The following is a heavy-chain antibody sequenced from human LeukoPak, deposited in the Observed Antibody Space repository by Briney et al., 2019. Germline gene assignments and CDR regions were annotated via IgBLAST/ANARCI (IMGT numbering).Heavy chain of an antibody. CDR1: GFTFSNYA. V-gene: IGHV3-23*01. J-gene: IGHJ4*02. Sequence: GGSLRLSCAASGFTFSNYAMSWVRQTPGKGLEWVSAISSDGNIYYADSVKGRFTISRDISKNTLYLQMNSLRAEDTAVYYCAKLHSSGWYYGYFDYWGQGTLVTVSS. CDR2: ISSDGNI. CDR3: AKLHSSGWYYGYFDY. D-gene: IGHD6-19*01.